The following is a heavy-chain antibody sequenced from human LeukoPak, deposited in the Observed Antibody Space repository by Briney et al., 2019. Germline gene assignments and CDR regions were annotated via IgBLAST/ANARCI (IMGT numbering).Heavy chain of an antibody. CDR3: ARDLLGNSGSYLRHPNGPPFDY. J-gene: IGHJ4*02. CDR2: INSDGSST. Sequence: PGGSLRLSCAASGFTFSSYWMHWVRQAPGKGPVWVSRINSDGSSTSYADSVKGRFTISRDNAKNTLYLQMNSLRAEDTAVYYCARDLLGNSGSYLRHPNGPPFDYWGQGTLVTVSS. CDR1: GFTFSSYW. V-gene: IGHV3-74*01. D-gene: IGHD1-26*01.